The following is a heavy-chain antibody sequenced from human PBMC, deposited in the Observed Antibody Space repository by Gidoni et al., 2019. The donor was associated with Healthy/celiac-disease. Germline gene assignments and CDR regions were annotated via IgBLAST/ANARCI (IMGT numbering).Heavy chain of an antibody. Sequence: QVQLVESGGGVVQPGRSLRLSCAASGFTFSSYGMHWVRQAPGKGLEWVAVISYDGSNKYYADSVKGRFTISRDNSKNTLYLQMNSLRAEDTAVYYCAKAEAYDSSGYYDYWGQGTLVTVSS. V-gene: IGHV3-30*18. CDR2: ISYDGSNK. CDR1: GFTFSSYG. CDR3: AKAEAYDSSGYYDY. J-gene: IGHJ4*02. D-gene: IGHD3-22*01.